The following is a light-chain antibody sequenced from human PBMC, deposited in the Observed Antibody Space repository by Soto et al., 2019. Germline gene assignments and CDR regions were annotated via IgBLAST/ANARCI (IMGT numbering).Light chain of an antibody. J-gene: IGLJ1*01. CDR2: DIS. Sequence: QSALTQPRSVSGSPGQSVTISCTGTSSDVGGYNYVSWYQQHPGKAPKLMIYDISKRPSGVPDRFSGFKSGNTASLTISGLQAEDEADYYCCSYTSSGTYVFGTGTKVTVL. CDR1: SSDVGGYNY. CDR3: CSYTSSGTYV. V-gene: IGLV2-11*01.